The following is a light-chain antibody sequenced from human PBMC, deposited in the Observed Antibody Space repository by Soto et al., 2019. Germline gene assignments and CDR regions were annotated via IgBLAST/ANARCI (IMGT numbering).Light chain of an antibody. V-gene: IGLV2-14*01. Sequence: QSALTQPASVSGSPGQSITISCTGTSSDVGGHNYVSWYQQHPGTAPKLMIYEVTNRPSGVSNRFSGSKSGNTASLTISGLQAEDEADYYYSSYTSSTTLDVVFGGGTKLTVL. J-gene: IGLJ2*01. CDR1: SSDVGGHNY. CDR2: EVT. CDR3: SSYTSSTTLDVV.